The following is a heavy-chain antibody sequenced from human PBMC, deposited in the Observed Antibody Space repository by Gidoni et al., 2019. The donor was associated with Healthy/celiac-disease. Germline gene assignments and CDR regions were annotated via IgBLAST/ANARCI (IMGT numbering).Heavy chain of an antibody. CDR1: VFSLSTSGVG. V-gene: IGHV2-5*01. CDR3: AHSDGAGYCSSTSCPRYSSSWQGKYFQH. Sequence: QITLKESGPTLVNPTQTLTLPSTFSVFSLSTSGVGVGWFRHPPAKALEWLALIYWNDDKRYSPSLKSRLTITKDTSKNQVVLTMTNMDPVDTATYYCAHSDGAGYCSSTSCPRYSSSWQGKYFQHWGQGTLVTVSS. J-gene: IGHJ1*01. D-gene: IGHD2-2*01. CDR2: IYWNDDK.